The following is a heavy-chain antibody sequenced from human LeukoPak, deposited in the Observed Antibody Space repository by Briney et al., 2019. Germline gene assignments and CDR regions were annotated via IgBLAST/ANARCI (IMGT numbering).Heavy chain of an antibody. CDR3: ARRWPHSSGYYLFDY. Sequence: GSSVKVSCTASGGTFSSHGFSWVRQPPGQGLEWVGGIITIFGATNYAQRFQGRVTITTDDSTSTGYMELSSLRSEDRAVYYCARRWPHSSGYYLFDYWGQGTLVTVSS. V-gene: IGHV1-69*05. CDR1: GGTFSSHG. J-gene: IGHJ4*02. CDR2: IITIFGAT. D-gene: IGHD3-22*01.